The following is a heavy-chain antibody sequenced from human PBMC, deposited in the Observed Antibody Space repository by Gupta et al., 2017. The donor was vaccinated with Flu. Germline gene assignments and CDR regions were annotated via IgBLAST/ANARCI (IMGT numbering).Heavy chain of an antibody. D-gene: IGHD2-2*01. CDR3: ARFCSSTSCPPTSDYYYYGMDV. Sequence: QVQLVQSGAEVKKPGASVKVSCKASGYTFTSYGIRWVRQAPGQGLEWMGWISAYNGNTNYAQKLQGRVTMTTDTSTSTAYMELRSLRSDDTAVYYCARFCSSTSCPPTSDYYYYGMDVWGQGTTVTVSS. J-gene: IGHJ6*02. V-gene: IGHV1-18*01. CDR1: GYTFTSYG. CDR2: ISAYNGNT.